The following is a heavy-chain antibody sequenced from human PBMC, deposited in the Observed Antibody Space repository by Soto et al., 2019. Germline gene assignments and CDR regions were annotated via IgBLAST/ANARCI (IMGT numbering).Heavy chain of an antibody. J-gene: IGHJ4*02. Sequence: SETLSLTCTVSGGSISSYYWSWIRQPPGKGLEWIGYIYYSGSTNYNPSLKSRVTISVDTSKNQFSLKLSSVTAADTAVYYCASSNYDILTGYYKTFDYWGQGTLVTVSS. D-gene: IGHD3-9*01. CDR2: IYYSGST. CDR3: ASSNYDILTGYYKTFDY. CDR1: GGSISSYY. V-gene: IGHV4-59*08.